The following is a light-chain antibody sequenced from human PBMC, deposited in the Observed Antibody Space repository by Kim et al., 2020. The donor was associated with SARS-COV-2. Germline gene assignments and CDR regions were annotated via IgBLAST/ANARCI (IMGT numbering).Light chain of an antibody. J-gene: IGKJ2*01. CDR3: QQYDSHPYT. V-gene: IGKV1-5*03. CDR2: KAS. CDR1: QSVSSW. Sequence: DIQMTQSPSILSASVGDRVTITCWASQSVSSWLAWYQQKPGKAPKLLISKASSLEGGVPSRFSGRGSGTEFTLTINTLQPDDFATYSCQQYDSHPYTFGQGTKLEIK.